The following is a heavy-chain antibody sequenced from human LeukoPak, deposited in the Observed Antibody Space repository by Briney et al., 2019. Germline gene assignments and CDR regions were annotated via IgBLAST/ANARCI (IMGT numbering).Heavy chain of an antibody. D-gene: IGHD6-13*01. J-gene: IGHJ5*02. CDR1: GFTVCSNY. CDR3: ARAAGNNWFDP. CDR2: IYSGGST. V-gene: IGHV3-53*01. Sequence: GGSLSLSCTASGFTVCSNYMSWVRQAPGKGMEWVSVIYSGGSTYYADSVKGRFTISRDNSKNTLYLQMNSLRAEDTAVYYCARAAGNNWFDPWGQGTLVTVSS.